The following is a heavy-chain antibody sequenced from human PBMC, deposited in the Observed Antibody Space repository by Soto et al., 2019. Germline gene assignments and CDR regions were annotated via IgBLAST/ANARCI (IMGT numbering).Heavy chain of an antibody. CDR3: ARDAAAAGYNWFDP. Sequence: QVQLVQSGAEVKKPGSSVKVSCKASGGTFSSYTISWVRQDPGQGLEWMGRIIPILGIANYAQKFQGRVTITADKSTRTAYMELSSLRAEDTAEYYWARDAAAAGYNWFDPWVQGTLVTVSS. D-gene: IGHD6-13*01. J-gene: IGHJ5*02. CDR2: IIPILGIA. V-gene: IGHV1-69*08. CDR1: GGTFSSYT.